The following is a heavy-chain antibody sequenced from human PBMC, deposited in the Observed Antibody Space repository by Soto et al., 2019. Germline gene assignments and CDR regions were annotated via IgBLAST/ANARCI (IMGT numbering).Heavy chain of an antibody. CDR2: INPSGGST. J-gene: IGHJ6*01. CDR3: ARSRGIAHNCEN. Sequence: ASVKVSCKASTYTFTTYSFHWVRQAPGQGLEWMGIINPSGGSTRYAQKFQGRVTMTSDTSTGTVYMELRSLRSEDTAMYYCARSRGIAHNCENWG. V-gene: IGHV1-46*01. D-gene: IGHD1-1*01. CDR1: TYTFTTYS.